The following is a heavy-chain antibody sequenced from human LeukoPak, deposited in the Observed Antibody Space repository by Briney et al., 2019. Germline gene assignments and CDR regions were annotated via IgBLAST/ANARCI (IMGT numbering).Heavy chain of an antibody. CDR1: GFTFTNHG. D-gene: IGHD6-19*01. V-gene: IGHV3-33*06. CDR3: AKDPGGWSPDS. J-gene: IGHJ4*02. Sequence: PGGSLRLSCVPSGFTFTNHGLHWVRQAPGKGLEWVAVIWYDGTKEYYADSVKGRFTISRDNSKNTIYLQMNSLRVEDTAVYYCAKDPGGWSPDSWGQGTLVTVDS. CDR2: IWYDGTKE.